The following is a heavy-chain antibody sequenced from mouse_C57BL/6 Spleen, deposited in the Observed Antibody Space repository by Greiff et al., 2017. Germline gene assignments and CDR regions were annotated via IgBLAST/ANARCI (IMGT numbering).Heavy chain of an antibody. D-gene: IGHD3-2*02. Sequence: QVQLQQPGPELVKPGASVKISCKASGYAFSSSWMNWVKQRPGKGLEWIGRIYPGDGDPNYNGKFKGKATLTADKSSSTAYMQLSSLTSEDSAVYFCARLGLRLGGGYFDYWGQGTTLTVSS. CDR3: ARLGLRLGGGYFDY. CDR1: GYAFSSSW. V-gene: IGHV1-82*01. CDR2: IYPGDGDP. J-gene: IGHJ2*01.